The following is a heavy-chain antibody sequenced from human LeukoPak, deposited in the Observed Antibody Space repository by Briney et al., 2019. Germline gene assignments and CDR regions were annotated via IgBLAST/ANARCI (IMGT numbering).Heavy chain of an antibody. CDR1: GYTFTGYY. D-gene: IGHD6-19*01. CDR3: ARDLYQWLPSTRPRDYYYYMDV. J-gene: IGHJ6*03. Sequence: ASVKVSCKASGYTFTGYYIHWVRQAPGQGLEYMGWINPNSGGTNYAQKFQGRVTMTRDTSICTAYMELSRLRSDDTAVYYCARDLYQWLPSTRPRDYYYYMDVWGEGTTVTVSS. CDR2: INPNSGGT. V-gene: IGHV1-2*02.